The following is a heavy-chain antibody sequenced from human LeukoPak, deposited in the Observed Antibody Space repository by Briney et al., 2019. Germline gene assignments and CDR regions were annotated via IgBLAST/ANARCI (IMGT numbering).Heavy chain of an antibody. Sequence: GGSLRLSCAASGLAFSRYAMSWVRQAPGKGVEGVSAISGSGGSTYYADSVKGRSTISRDNSKNTLYLQMNSLRAEDTAVYYCAKDQGEYYYDSSGSAYWGQGTLVTVSS. D-gene: IGHD3-22*01. CDR3: AKDQGEYYYDSSGSAY. CDR2: ISGSGGST. CDR1: GLAFSRYA. V-gene: IGHV3-23*01. J-gene: IGHJ4*02.